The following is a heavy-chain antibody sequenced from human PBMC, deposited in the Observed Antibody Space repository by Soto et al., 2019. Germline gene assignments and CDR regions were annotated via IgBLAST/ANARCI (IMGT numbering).Heavy chain of an antibody. Sequence: ASVKVSCKASGYTFTSYDINWVRQATGQGLEWMGWMNPNSGNTGYAQKFQGRVTTTRDTSISTAYMELSSLRSEDTAVYYCARYCSGGSCHNWFDPWGQGTLVTVSS. D-gene: IGHD2-15*01. CDR2: MNPNSGNT. J-gene: IGHJ5*02. CDR1: GYTFTSYD. V-gene: IGHV1-8*01. CDR3: ARYCSGGSCHNWFDP.